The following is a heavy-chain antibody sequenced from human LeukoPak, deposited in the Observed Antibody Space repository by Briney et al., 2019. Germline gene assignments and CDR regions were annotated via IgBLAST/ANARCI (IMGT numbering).Heavy chain of an antibody. J-gene: IGHJ4*02. CDR1: GGSISSSSYY. Sequence: SETLSLTCTVSGGSISSSSYYWGWIRQPPGKGLEWIGSIYYSGSTYYNPSLKSRVTISVDTSKNQFSLKLSSVTAADTAVYYCARRVQLWRPPDYWGQGTLVTVSS. CDR3: ARRVQLWRPPDY. D-gene: IGHD5-18*01. V-gene: IGHV4-39*07. CDR2: IYYSGST.